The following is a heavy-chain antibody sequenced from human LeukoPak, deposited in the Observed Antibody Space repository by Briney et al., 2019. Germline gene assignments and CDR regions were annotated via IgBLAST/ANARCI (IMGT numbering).Heavy chain of an antibody. CDR2: ISWNSGSI. Sequence: GGTLRPSCATSGFTFDDYAMHWVRQAPGKGLEWVSGISWNSGSIGYADSVKGRFTISRDNAKNSLYLQMNSLRAEDMALYYCAKAPYGDYGWYFDLWGRGTLVTVSS. CDR3: AKAPYGDYGWYFDL. CDR1: GFTFDDYA. D-gene: IGHD4-17*01. V-gene: IGHV3-9*03. J-gene: IGHJ2*01.